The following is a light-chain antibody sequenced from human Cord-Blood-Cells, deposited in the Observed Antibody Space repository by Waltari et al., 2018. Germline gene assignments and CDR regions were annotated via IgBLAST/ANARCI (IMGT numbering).Light chain of an antibody. Sequence: FQMTQTPSSLSASVGDSVTITCRASQSISSYLNWYQQKPGKAPKLLIYAASSLQSGVPSRFSGSGSGTDFTLTISSLQPEDFATYYCQQSYSTPFTFGPGTKVDIK. CDR1: QSISSY. CDR3: QQSYSTPFT. V-gene: IGKV1-39*01. CDR2: AAS. J-gene: IGKJ3*01.